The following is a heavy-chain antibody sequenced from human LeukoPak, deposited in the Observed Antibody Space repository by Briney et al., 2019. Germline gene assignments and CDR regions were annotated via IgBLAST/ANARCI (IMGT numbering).Heavy chain of an antibody. CDR2: ISGSGGST. CDR3: ARNGYGARGWYYGMDV. J-gene: IGHJ6*02. Sequence: PGGSLRLSCAASGFTFSSYAMSWVRQAPGKGLEWVSAISGSGGSTYYADSVKGRFTISRDNSKNTLYLQMNNLRAEDTAVYYCARNGYGARGWYYGMDVWGQGTTVTVSS. D-gene: IGHD3-22*01. CDR1: GFTFSSYA. V-gene: IGHV3-23*01.